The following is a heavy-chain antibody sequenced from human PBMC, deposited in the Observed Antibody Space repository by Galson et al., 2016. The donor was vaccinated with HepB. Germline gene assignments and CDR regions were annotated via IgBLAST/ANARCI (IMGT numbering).Heavy chain of an antibody. CDR1: GYSFSTYW. Sequence: QSGAEVKKPGESLRISCKGSGYSFSTYWIGWVRQMPGKGLEWMAIIYPADSDTRYNPSFEGQVTISADKSINTAYLQWDSLRASDTAMFYCARGSADPFDYWGQGTLVTVSS. V-gene: IGHV5-51*01. CDR2: IYPADSDT. J-gene: IGHJ4*02. CDR3: ARGSADPFDY.